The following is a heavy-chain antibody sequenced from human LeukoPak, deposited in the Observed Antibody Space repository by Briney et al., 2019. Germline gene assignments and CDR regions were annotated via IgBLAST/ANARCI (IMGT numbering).Heavy chain of an antibody. V-gene: IGHV3-7*01. Sequence: GGSLRLSCAASGFTLSNFWMNWVRQAPGKGLEWVAVINRDGSHKEYVDSVKGRFTISRDNAKNSLFLQMNSLRAEDTALYYCAREGRNWNDLDYWGQGTLVTVST. CDR3: AREGRNWNDLDY. D-gene: IGHD1-20*01. CDR1: GFTLSNFW. J-gene: IGHJ4*02. CDR2: INRDGSHK.